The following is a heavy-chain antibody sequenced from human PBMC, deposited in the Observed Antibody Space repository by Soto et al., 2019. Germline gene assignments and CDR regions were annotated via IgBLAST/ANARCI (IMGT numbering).Heavy chain of an antibody. V-gene: IGHV3-33*01. CDR3: VRGIPVPDSNHWLQWSFDL. CDR2: IWNDGSKK. CDR1: GFVYNTYA. Sequence: VHLVESGGGVVQPGMSLRLSCAASGFVYNTYAMHWVRLSPGKGLEWVALIWNDGSKKYYVDSVKGRFTISRDNSQNTLSLHMDSLRDEDTSVDFCVRGIPVPDSNHWLQWSFDLWARGNKVTVAS. J-gene: IGHJ2*01. D-gene: IGHD3-22*01.